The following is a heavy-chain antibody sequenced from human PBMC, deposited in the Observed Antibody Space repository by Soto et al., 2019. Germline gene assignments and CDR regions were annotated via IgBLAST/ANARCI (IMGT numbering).Heavy chain of an antibody. CDR2: ISTSGNT. CDR1: GVSMRTSY. CDR3: ARGGGVPALVDP. Sequence: QVQLEESGPGLVKPSETLSLICSVSGVSMRTSYWTWIRQSAGKGLKWIGRISTSGNTNYNPSLNSRLTMSVDTSKNQVSLKLTSVTAADTAVYYCARGGGVPALVDPWGQGTLVAVSS. J-gene: IGHJ5*02. V-gene: IGHV4-4*07. D-gene: IGHD3-16*01.